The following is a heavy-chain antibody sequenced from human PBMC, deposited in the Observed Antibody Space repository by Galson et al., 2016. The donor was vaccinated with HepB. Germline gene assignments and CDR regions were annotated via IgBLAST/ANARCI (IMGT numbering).Heavy chain of an antibody. CDR3: ARLSGWSDRHLDS. CDR2: IDWVDEK. J-gene: IGHJ4*02. CDR1: GFSLRTSGLC. V-gene: IGHV2-70*01. Sequence: PALVKPPQTLTLTCTFSGFSLRTSGLCMTWIRQPPGKALEWLALIDWVDEKYYTTSLKTRLTISKDTSKNQVVLRMTNMDPVDTATYYCARLSGWSDRHLDSWGQGTLVTVSS. D-gene: IGHD6-19*01.